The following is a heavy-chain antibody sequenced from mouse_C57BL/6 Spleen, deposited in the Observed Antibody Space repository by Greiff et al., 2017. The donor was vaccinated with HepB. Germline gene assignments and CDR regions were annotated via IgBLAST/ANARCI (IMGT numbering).Heavy chain of an antibody. Sequence: EVQVVESGGGLVKPGGSLKLSCAASGFTFSSYAMSWVRQTPEKRLEWVATISDGGSYTYYPDNVKGRFTISRDNAKNNLYLQMSHLKSEDTAMYYCARDGDGSSYWYFDVWGTGTTVTVSS. V-gene: IGHV5-4*01. D-gene: IGHD1-1*01. CDR3: ARDGDGSSYWYFDV. J-gene: IGHJ1*03. CDR2: ISDGGSYT. CDR1: GFTFSSYA.